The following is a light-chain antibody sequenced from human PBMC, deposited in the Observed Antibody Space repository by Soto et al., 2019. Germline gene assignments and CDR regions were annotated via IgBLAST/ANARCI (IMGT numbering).Light chain of an antibody. CDR2: AAS. V-gene: IGKV1-39*01. J-gene: IGKJ2*01. Sequence: DIQLTQSPSSLSASVGDRVTITCRASQSIAFYVNWFQQKPGRAPRLLIYAASSLQSGVPSRFSGSGSGTDFTLTINSLQPEDSATYFCQQSSNYPTSTFGQGT. CDR1: QSIAFY. CDR3: QQSSNYPTST.